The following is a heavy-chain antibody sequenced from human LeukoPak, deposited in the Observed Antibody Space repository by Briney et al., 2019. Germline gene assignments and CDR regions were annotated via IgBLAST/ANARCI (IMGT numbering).Heavy chain of an antibody. CDR1: GYTFTGYY. CDR3: ARGLGYSSSWYDY. Sequence: VASVKVSCKASGYTFTGYYMHWVRQATGQALEWMGCMNTNSGTTGYAQKFQGRVTMTRNTSINTAYMELSSLTSEDTAVYYCARGLGYSSSWYDYWGQGTLVTVSS. CDR2: MNTNSGTT. J-gene: IGHJ4*02. V-gene: IGHV1-8*02. D-gene: IGHD6-13*01.